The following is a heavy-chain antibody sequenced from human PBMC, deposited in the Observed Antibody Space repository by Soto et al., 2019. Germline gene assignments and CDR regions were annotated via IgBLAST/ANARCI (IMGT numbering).Heavy chain of an antibody. CDR1: GFTFSSYG. Sequence: PGGSLRLSCAASGFTFSSYGMHWVRQAPGKGLEWVAVISYDGSNKYYADSVKGRFTISRDNSKNTLYLQMNSLRAEDTAVYYCAKDRSGSYSGYFDYWGQGTLVTVSS. J-gene: IGHJ4*02. CDR3: AKDRSGSYSGYFDY. V-gene: IGHV3-30*18. CDR2: ISYDGSNK. D-gene: IGHD1-26*01.